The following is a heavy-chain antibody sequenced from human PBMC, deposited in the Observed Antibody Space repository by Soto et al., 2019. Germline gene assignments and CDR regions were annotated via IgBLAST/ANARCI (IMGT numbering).Heavy chain of an antibody. Sequence: QVQLQQWGAGLLKPSETLSLTCAVYGGSFSGYYWSWIRQPPGKGLEWIGEINHSGSTNYNPSLRSRVTISVEPSKNQFSLKLSSVTAADTAVYYCARSNYPPWIVVVPAARWNWFDPWGQGTLVTVSS. J-gene: IGHJ5*02. V-gene: IGHV4-34*01. CDR3: ARSNYPPWIVVVPAARWNWFDP. CDR1: GGSFSGYY. D-gene: IGHD2-2*01. CDR2: INHSGST.